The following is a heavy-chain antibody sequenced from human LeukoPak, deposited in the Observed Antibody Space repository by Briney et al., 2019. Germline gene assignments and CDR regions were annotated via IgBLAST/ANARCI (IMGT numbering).Heavy chain of an antibody. D-gene: IGHD6-13*01. CDR2: IKQDGSEI. CDR1: GFIFSNCW. CDR3: ARIGYSSSSFDY. Sequence: LRLSCVASGFIFSNCWMSWVRQPPGKGLAWVANIKQDGSEIDDVDAVKGRFTISRVNAKNSLFLQMNSSRAEDTAVYYCARIGYSSSSFDYWGQGTLVTVSS. V-gene: IGHV3-7*04. J-gene: IGHJ4*02.